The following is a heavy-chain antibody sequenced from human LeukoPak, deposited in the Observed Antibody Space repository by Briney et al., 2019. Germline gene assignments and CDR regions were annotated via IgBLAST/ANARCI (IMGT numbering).Heavy chain of an antibody. CDR3: ARDLSPVVRASPIGY. J-gene: IGHJ4*02. CDR1: GFTFTNYG. V-gene: IGHV3-30*03. CDR2: ITYDGYYK. Sequence: PGGSLRLSCAASGFTFTNYGMHWVRQAPGKGLEWVALITYDGYYKYYSDSVKGRFTISSDTSKNTLYLQMNSLRAEDTAVYYCARDLSPVVRASPIGYWGQGTPVTVSS. D-gene: IGHD3-10*01.